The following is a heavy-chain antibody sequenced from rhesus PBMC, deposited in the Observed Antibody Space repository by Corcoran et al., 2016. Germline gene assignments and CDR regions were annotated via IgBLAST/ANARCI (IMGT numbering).Heavy chain of an antibody. D-gene: IGHD5-42*01. CDR3: ARVGSSWSEWDTVGTEWYFDL. J-gene: IGHJ2*01. CDR1: GYSISSGYY. V-gene: IGHV4S14*01. Sequence: QVQLQESGPGLVKPSETLSLTCAVSGYSISSGYYWVWIRQPPGTGLEWIGGIYGSGGSNYLNPSLKSRVTLSVDTSKNQFSLKLSSVTAADTAVYYCARVGSSWSEWDTVGTEWYFDLWGPGTPITISS. CDR2: IYGSGGSN.